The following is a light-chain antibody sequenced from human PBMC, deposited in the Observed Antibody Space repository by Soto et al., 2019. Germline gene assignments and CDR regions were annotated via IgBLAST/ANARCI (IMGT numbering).Light chain of an antibody. CDR3: QQRSTWPPFS. Sequence: EIVMTQSPATLSVSPGERATLSCRDSQSIGSYLAWYQHKLGQPPRLLIYDASNRATGIPVRFSGSGSGTDFTLTISSLEPEDFAVYYCQQRSTWPPFSFGPGTKVDIK. V-gene: IGKV3-11*01. CDR2: DAS. J-gene: IGKJ3*01. CDR1: QSIGSY.